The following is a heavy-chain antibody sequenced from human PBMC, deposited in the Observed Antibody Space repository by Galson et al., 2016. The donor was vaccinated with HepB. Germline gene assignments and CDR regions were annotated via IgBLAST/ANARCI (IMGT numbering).Heavy chain of an antibody. CDR3: ARDRGISGYSFGYDY. Sequence: SVKVSCKASGYTFTTFGVGWVRQAPGQGLEWMGRISTSDGHTNYAQRFQGRVTMTTDTYTNTVYMEMRSLSSDDTAVYYCARDRGISGYSFGYDYWGQGTLVTAAS. CDR1: GYTFTTFG. V-gene: IGHV1-18*04. CDR2: ISTSDGHT. D-gene: IGHD5-18*01. J-gene: IGHJ4*02.